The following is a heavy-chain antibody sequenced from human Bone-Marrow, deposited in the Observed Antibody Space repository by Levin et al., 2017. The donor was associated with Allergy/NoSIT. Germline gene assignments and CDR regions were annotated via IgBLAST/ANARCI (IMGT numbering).Heavy chain of an antibody. Sequence: TGGSLRLSCAASGFTFSTYHMNWVRQAPGKGLEWVSFIESSARITHYADSVRGRFTISRDNAKNSLSLQMNSLRDEDTAVYYCAGASSSWYTFEDWGQGTLVTVSS. J-gene: IGHJ4*02. D-gene: IGHD6-13*01. CDR2: IESSARIT. CDR3: AGASSSWYTFED. V-gene: IGHV3-48*02. CDR1: GFTFSTYH.